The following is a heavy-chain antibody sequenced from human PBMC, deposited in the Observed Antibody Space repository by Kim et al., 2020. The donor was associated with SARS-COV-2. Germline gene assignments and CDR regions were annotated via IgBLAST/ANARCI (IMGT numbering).Heavy chain of an antibody. CDR2: IKSKTDGGTT. D-gene: IGHD1-26*01. Sequence: GGSLRLSWAASGFTFSNAWMSWVRQAPGKGLEWVGRIKSKTDGGTTDYAAPGKGRFTISRDDSKNTLYLQMNSLKTEDTAVYYCTTVMWAATYYYYGMDVWGQGTTVTVSS. J-gene: IGHJ6*02. V-gene: IGHV3-15*01. CDR3: TTVMWAATYYYYGMDV. CDR1: GFTFSNAW.